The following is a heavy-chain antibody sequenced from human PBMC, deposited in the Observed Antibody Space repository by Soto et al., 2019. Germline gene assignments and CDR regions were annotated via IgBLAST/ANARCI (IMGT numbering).Heavy chain of an antibody. CDR2: IYSGGST. D-gene: IGHD6-13*01. V-gene: IGHV3-66*01. J-gene: IGHJ4*02. Sequence: EVQLVESGGGLVQPGGSLRLSCAASGFTVSSNYMSWVRQAPGKGLEWVSVIYSGGSTYYADSVKGRFTISRDNSKNTLYLQMNSLRAEDTAVYYCARGLIAAAGTPGMIWGQGTLVTVSS. CDR3: ARGLIAAAGTPGMI. CDR1: GFTVSSNY.